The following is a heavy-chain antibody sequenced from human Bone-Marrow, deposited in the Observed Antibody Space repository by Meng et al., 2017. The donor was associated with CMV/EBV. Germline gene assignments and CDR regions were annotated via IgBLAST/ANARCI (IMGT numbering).Heavy chain of an antibody. CDR1: EFTFRSYR. CDR3: ARSMETYCSSTSCYRPYYYYYGMDV. CDR2: ISYDGSDT. Sequence: GGSLRLSCAASEFTFRSYRMHWVRQAPGKGLEWLAGISYDGSDTYYADSMKGRFTISRDNAKNSLYLQMNSLRAEDTAVYYCARSMETYCSSTSCYRPYYYYYGMDVWGQGTTVTVSS. D-gene: IGHD2-2*02. J-gene: IGHJ6*02. V-gene: IGHV3-30*04.